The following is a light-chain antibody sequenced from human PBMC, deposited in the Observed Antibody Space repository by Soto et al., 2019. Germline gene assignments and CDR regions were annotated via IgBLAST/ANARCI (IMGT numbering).Light chain of an antibody. CDR3: QQYNNWPPWT. V-gene: IGKV3-15*01. Sequence: EIVMTQSPATLSVSPGERATLSCRASQSVKNNLAWYQQKAGQAPRLLIYDASTRATDIPARFSGSGSGTEFTLIISSLQSEDFAVYYCQQYNNWPPWTFGQGTKVEI. CDR2: DAS. CDR1: QSVKNN. J-gene: IGKJ1*01.